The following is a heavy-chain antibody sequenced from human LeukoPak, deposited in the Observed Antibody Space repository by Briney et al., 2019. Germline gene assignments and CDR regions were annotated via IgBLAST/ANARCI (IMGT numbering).Heavy chain of an antibody. CDR2: ITSAGIT. CDR1: GFPVRSNY. D-gene: IGHD1-26*01. V-gene: IGHV3-66*01. J-gene: IGHJ4*02. CDR3: ARDIRQVGARG. Sequence: GGSLRLSCLASGFPVRSNYMSWVRQAPGKGLEWVSLITSAGITRYPDSVKGRFAISRDISENTLHLQMNDLRVEDTAVYYCARDIRQVGARGWGQGTLVSVSS.